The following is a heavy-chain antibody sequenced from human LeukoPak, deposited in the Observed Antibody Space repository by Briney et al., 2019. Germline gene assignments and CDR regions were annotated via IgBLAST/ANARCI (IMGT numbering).Heavy chain of an antibody. J-gene: IGHJ4*02. CDR2: IYYSGST. Sequence: PSETLSLTCTVSGGSISGSSYYWGWIRQPPGKGLEWIGYIYYSGSTNYNPSLKSRVTISVDTSKNQFSLKLSSVTAADTAVYYCAREVISHEGYFDYWGQGTLVTVSS. D-gene: IGHD2-21*01. V-gene: IGHV4-61*01. CDR1: GGSISGSSYY. CDR3: AREVISHEGYFDY.